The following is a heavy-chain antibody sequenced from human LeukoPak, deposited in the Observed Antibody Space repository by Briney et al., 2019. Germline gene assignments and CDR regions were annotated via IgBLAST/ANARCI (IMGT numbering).Heavy chain of an antibody. CDR3: ARQRYYGSGSYSLNWFDP. CDR1: GGSISSYC. Sequence: SETLSLTCTVSGGSISSYCWGWIRQPPGKGLEWIGSIYYSETTYYNPSLKSRVTISVDTSKNQFSLRLSSVTAADTAVYYCARQRYYGSGSYSLNWFDPWGQGTLVTVSS. V-gene: IGHV4-39*01. D-gene: IGHD3-10*01. CDR2: IYYSETT. J-gene: IGHJ5*02.